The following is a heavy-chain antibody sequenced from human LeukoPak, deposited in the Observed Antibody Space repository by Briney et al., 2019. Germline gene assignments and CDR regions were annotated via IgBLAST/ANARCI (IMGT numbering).Heavy chain of an antibody. Sequence: GGSLRLSCAASGFTFSSYWMSWVRQAPGKGLEWVANIKQDGSEKNYVDSVKGRFTISRDNAKNSLYLQMNSLRAEDTAVYYCVRDSHDYGDSLRVDYWGQGTLVTVSS. J-gene: IGHJ4*02. CDR1: GFTFSSYW. D-gene: IGHD4-17*01. CDR3: VRDSHDYGDSLRVDY. CDR2: IKQDGSEK. V-gene: IGHV3-7*01.